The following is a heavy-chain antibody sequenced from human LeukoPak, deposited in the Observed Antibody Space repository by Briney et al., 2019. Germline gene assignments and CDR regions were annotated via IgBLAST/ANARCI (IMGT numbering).Heavy chain of an antibody. CDR3: ARDTGRKNDY. Sequence: RASVTVSCTASGYTFTGYYMHWVRQAPGQGLEWMGWINPNSGGTNYAQKFQGWVTMTRDTSISTAYMELSRLRSDDTAVYYCARDTGRKNDYWGQGTLVTVSS. CDR2: INPNSGGT. V-gene: IGHV1-2*04. CDR1: GYTFTGYY. J-gene: IGHJ4*02. D-gene: IGHD2-8*02.